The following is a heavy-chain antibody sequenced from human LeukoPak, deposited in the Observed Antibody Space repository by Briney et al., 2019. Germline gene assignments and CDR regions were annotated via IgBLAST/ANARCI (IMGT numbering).Heavy chain of an antibody. D-gene: IGHD2-2*01. CDR2: ISYDGSNK. Sequence: GGSLRLSCAASGFTFSSYAMHWVRQAPGKGLEWVAVISYDGSNKYYADSVKGRFTISRDNSKNTLYLQMNSLRAEDTAVYYYARWGDCSSTSCYFAFDIWGQGTMVTVSS. J-gene: IGHJ3*02. V-gene: IGHV3-30*04. CDR1: GFTFSSYA. CDR3: ARWGDCSSTSCYFAFDI.